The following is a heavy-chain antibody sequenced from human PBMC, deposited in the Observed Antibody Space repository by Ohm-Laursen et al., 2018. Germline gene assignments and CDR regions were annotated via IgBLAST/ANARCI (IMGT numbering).Heavy chain of an antibody. V-gene: IGHV1-2*02. Sequence: GSSVKVSCKTSGYTFTGYYMHWVRQAPGQGLEWMGWINPNSGGTNYAQKFQGRVTMTRDTSISTAYMELSRLRSDDTAVYYCTSQPGGIAVGLDPWGQGTLVTVSS. CDR1: GYTFTGYY. D-gene: IGHD6-19*01. J-gene: IGHJ5*02. CDR2: INPNSGGT. CDR3: TSQPGGIAVGLDP.